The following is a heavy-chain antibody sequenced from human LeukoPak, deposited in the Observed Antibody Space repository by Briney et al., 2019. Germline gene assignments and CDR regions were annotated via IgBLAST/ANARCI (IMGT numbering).Heavy chain of an antibody. Sequence: GGSLRLSCAASGFTFSSYSMNWVRQAPGKGLEWVSSISSSSSYIYYADSVKGRFTISRDNAKNSLYLQMNSLRAEDTAVYYCAAAAAAGRSRWFDPWGQGTLVTVSS. V-gene: IGHV3-21*01. D-gene: IGHD6-13*01. CDR3: AAAAAAGRSRWFDP. CDR2: ISSSSSYI. CDR1: GFTFSSYS. J-gene: IGHJ5*02.